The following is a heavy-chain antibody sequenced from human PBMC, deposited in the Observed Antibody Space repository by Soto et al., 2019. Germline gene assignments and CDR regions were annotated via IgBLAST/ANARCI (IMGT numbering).Heavy chain of an antibody. CDR2: ISGSGGST. CDR1: GFTFSSYA. CDR3: AKIRGSSSMIDY. V-gene: IGHV3-23*01. Sequence: LRLSCAASGFTFSSYAMSWVRQAPGKGLEWVSAISGSGGSTYYADSVKGRFTISRDNSKNTLYLQMNSLRAEDTAVYYCAKIRGSSSMIDYWGQGTLVTVSS. D-gene: IGHD6-13*01. J-gene: IGHJ4*02.